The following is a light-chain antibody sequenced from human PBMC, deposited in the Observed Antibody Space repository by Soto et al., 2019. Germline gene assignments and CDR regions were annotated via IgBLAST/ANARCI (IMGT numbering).Light chain of an antibody. CDR2: EVS. Sequence: QSALTQPASVSGSPGQSITISCTGTSSDIGNYDFVSWYQQVPGTAPKAMIYEVSSRPSGVPDRFSGSKSGNTASLTVSGLQAEDEDDYYCSSYEGSSNVFGNGTKVTVL. CDR1: SSDIGNYDF. J-gene: IGLJ1*01. V-gene: IGLV2-8*01. CDR3: SSYEGSSNV.